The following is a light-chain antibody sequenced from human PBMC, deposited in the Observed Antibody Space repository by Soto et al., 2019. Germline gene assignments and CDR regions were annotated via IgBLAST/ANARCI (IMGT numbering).Light chain of an antibody. Sequence: TLSLSPGERATLSCRASQSVGSYLAWYQHQPGQAPRLLISDASNGATGIPARFSGSGSETDFTLTISSLEPEDSAVYYCQQRSNWPSLTFGGGSKVDIK. J-gene: IGKJ4*01. CDR3: QQRSNWPSLT. CDR2: DAS. V-gene: IGKV3-11*01. CDR1: QSVGSY.